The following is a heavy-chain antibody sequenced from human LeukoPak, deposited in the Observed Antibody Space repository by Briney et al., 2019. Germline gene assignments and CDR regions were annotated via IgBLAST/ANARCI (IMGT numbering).Heavy chain of an antibody. J-gene: IGHJ4*02. V-gene: IGHV3-30*02. D-gene: IGHD1-26*01. CDR2: IRYDGSNK. CDR1: GSTFSSYG. CDR3: ANILYSGSYIDY. Sequence: PGGSLRLSXAASGSTFSSYGMHWVRQAPGKGLEWVAFIRYDGSNKSYADSVKGRFTISRDNSKNTLYLQMNSLRAEDTAVYYCANILYSGSYIDYWGQGTLVTVSS.